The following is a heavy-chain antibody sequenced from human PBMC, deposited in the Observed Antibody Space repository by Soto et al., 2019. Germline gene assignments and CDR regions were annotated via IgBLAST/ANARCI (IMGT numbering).Heavy chain of an antibody. CDR1: GFTFSSYA. D-gene: IGHD2-2*02. CDR3: AKDLIGYCSSTSCYMRSWAY. J-gene: IGHJ4*02. Sequence: WGSLRLSCAGSGFTFSSYAMSWVRQAPGKGLEWVSAISGSGGSTYYADSVKGRFTISRDNSKNTLYLQMNSLRAEDTAVYYCAKDLIGYCSSTSCYMRSWAYWGQGTLVTVSS. V-gene: IGHV3-23*01. CDR2: ISGSGGST.